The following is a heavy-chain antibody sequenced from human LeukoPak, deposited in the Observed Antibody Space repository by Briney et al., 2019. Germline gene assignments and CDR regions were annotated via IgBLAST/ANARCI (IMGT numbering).Heavy chain of an antibody. CDR2: FYYSGST. CDR1: GDSISSSGYY. V-gene: IGHV4-39*07. J-gene: IGHJ4*02. Sequence: SETLSLTCAVSGDSISSSGYYWGWIRQSPGKGLEWIGNFYYSGSTYYNPSLKSRLTISVDTSKNQFSLKLTSVTAADTAVYYCARGDSDSSGYYQSFDYWGQGTLVSVSS. CDR3: ARGDSDSSGYYQSFDY. D-gene: IGHD3-22*01.